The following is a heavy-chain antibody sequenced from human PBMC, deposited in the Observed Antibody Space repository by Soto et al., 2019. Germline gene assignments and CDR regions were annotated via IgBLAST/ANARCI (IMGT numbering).Heavy chain of an antibody. CDR3: ARDAAAVAGTGY. Sequence: SETLSLTCTVSGGSISSYYWSWIRQPPGKGLEWIGYIYHSGSTNYNPSLKSRVTISVDTSKNQFSLKLSSVTAADTAMYYCARDAAAVAGTGYWGQGTLVTVSS. J-gene: IGHJ4*02. CDR2: IYHSGST. CDR1: GGSISSYY. V-gene: IGHV4-59*01. D-gene: IGHD6-19*01.